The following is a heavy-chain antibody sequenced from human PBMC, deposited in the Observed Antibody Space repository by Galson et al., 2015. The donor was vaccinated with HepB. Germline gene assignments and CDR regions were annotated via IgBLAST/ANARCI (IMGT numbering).Heavy chain of an antibody. CDR2: ISSSSSYI. J-gene: IGHJ3*02. V-gene: IGHV3-21*01. CDR1: GFTFGSYS. CDR3: AAPKVAIFGVDAFDI. Sequence: SLRLSCAASGFTFGSYSLNWVRQAPGKGLEWVSSISSSSSYIYYADSVKGRFTISRDNAKNSLYLQMNSLRAEDTAVYYCAAPKVAIFGVDAFDIWGQGTMVTVSS. D-gene: IGHD3-3*01.